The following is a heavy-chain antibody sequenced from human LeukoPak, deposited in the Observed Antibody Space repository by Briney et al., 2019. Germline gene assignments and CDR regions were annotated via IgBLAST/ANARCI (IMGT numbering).Heavy chain of an antibody. CDR1: GFTVSSNY. Sequence: PGGSLRLSCAASGFTVSSNYMSWVRQAPGKGLEWVSVIYSGGSTYYSDSVKGRFTISRDNSKNTPYLQMNSLRAEDTAVYYCARKTTVTKGGAFDIWGQGTMVTVSS. V-gene: IGHV3-53*01. J-gene: IGHJ3*02. CDR2: IYSGGST. CDR3: ARKTTVTKGGAFDI. D-gene: IGHD4-17*01.